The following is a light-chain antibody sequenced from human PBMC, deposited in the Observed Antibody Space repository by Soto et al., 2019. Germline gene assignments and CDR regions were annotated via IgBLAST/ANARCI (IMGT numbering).Light chain of an antibody. J-gene: IGKJ4*01. V-gene: IGKV1-27*01. Sequence: DVQMTQSPSSLYAFGVDRVTITCRASQGIAPYLAWFQQKPGKVPKLLIYATSTLQSGVPSRFSGSGSGTDFTLTINSLQPEDVGSYYRQKYNSAPLTFGGGTKVEIK. CDR3: QKYNSAPLT. CDR1: QGIAPY. CDR2: ATS.